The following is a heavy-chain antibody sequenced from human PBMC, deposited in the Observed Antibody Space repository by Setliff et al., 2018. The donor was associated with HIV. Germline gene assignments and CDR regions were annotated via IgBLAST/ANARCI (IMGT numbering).Heavy chain of an antibody. D-gene: IGHD1-26*01. CDR2: VYHSGKT. J-gene: IGHJ4*02. CDR1: GQFISDGYY. Sequence: SETLSLTCTVSGQFISDGYYWGWIRQPPGKGLEWIGSVYHSGKTYYNPSLKSRVTMSADTSKNQISLMLRSMTAADTAVYYCARHRDGGTYPLDYWGQGTLVTVS. V-gene: IGHV4-38-2*02. CDR3: ARHRDGGTYPLDY.